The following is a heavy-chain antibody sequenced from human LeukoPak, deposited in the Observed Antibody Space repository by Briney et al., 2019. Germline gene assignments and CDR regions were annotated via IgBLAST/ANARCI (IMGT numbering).Heavy chain of an antibody. D-gene: IGHD1-26*01. J-gene: IGHJ5*01. CDR3: ARGLLYSGSFSRNWFDS. Sequence: SETLSLTCTVSGGSIRSSYYYWGWIRQPPGKGLEWIGSIYDSGSTYYNPSLKSRVTISVDTSKNQFSLKLNSVTAADTAVYYCARGLLYSGSFSRNWFDSWGHGTLVTVSS. CDR2: IYDSGST. V-gene: IGHV4-39*01. CDR1: GGSIRSSYYY.